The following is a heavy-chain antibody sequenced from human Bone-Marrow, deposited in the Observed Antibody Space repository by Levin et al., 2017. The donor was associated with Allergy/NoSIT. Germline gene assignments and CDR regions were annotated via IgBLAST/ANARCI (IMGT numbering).Heavy chain of an antibody. CDR2: IYQSGST. J-gene: IGHJ3*01. D-gene: IGHD4-17*01. Sequence: PSETLSLTCAVSGGSMIIDGYSWSWIRQPPGKGLEWIGHIYQSGSTYYNPSLKSRVTISVDNSKNQLSLKLTSVTAADTAMYFCASSTATVTSLDALDVWGQGTMVTVSS. V-gene: IGHV4-30-2*01. CDR1: GGSMIIDGYS. CDR3: ASSTATVTSLDALDV.